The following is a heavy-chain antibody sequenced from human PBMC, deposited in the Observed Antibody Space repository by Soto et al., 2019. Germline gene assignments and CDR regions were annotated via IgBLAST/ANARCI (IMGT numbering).Heavy chain of an antibody. CDR3: ARDERFGELLYGYGMDV. V-gene: IGHV3-48*02. D-gene: IGHD3-10*01. CDR1: GFTFSSYS. CDR2: ISSSSSTI. J-gene: IGHJ6*02. Sequence: GGSLRLSCAASGFTFSSYSMNWVRQAPGKGLEWVSYISSSSSTIYYADSVKGRFTISRDNAKNSLYLQMNSLRDEDTAVYYCARDERFGELLYGYGMDVWGQGTTVTVSS.